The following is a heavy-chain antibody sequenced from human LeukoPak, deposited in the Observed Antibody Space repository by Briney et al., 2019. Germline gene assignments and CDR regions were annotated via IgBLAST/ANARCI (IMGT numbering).Heavy chain of an antibody. V-gene: IGHV3-66*02. CDR2: IYSGGST. J-gene: IGHJ4*02. CDR1: GFTVSTNY. CDR3: ARANYDSSGYYYNY. D-gene: IGHD3-22*01. Sequence: PGGSLRLSCAASGFTVSTNYMSWVRQAPGKGLKWVSVIYSGGSTYYADSVKGRFTISRDNSKNTLYLQMSSLRAEDTAVYYCARANYDSSGYYYNYWGQGTLVTVSS.